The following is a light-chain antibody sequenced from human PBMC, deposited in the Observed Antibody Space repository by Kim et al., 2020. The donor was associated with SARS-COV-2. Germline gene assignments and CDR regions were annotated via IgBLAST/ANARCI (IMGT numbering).Light chain of an antibody. CDR2: AAS. CDR3: QKCDRATWT. V-gene: IGKV1-27*01. Sequence: EPVGDRVTISRRAKQNIIDYVASFQRKPGGAPKLLIYAASALRPGVPSRCTASGSGTHFTLSVTSLQPENIATYYCQKCDRATWTFGQRTKVDIK. J-gene: IGKJ1*01. CDR1: QNIIDY.